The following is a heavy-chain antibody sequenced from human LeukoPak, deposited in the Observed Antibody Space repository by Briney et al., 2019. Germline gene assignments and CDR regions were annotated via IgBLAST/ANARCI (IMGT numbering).Heavy chain of an antibody. CDR1: GYTFTNYA. CDR2: INAGNGNT. D-gene: IGHD5/OR15-5a*01. J-gene: IGHJ4*02. V-gene: IGHV1-3*03. Sequence: GASVKLSCKASGYTFTNYAMNWVRQAPGQRLEWMGWINAGNGNTKYSQEFQGRVTIIRDTSASTVYMELSSLRSEDMAVYYCARGIWSSHSVGYYFDFWGQGTLVTVSS. CDR3: ARGIWSSHSVGYYFDF.